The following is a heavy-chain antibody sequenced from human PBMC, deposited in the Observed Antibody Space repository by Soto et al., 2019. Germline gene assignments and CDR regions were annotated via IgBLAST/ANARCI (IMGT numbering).Heavy chain of an antibody. J-gene: IGHJ4*02. V-gene: IGHV1-8*02. CDR3: ARDKITGLFDY. Sequence: ASVKVSCKASGYTFTSYDINWVRQATGQGLEWMGWMNPNSGNTGHAQKFQGRVTISVDTSKNQFSLKLTSVTAADTAVYYCARDKITGLFDYWGQGTLVTVSS. D-gene: IGHD2-8*02. CDR1: GYTFTSYD. CDR2: MNPNSGNT.